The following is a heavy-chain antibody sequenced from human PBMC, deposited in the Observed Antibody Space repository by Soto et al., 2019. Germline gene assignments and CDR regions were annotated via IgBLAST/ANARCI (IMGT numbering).Heavy chain of an antibody. CDR2: ISGSGGST. CDR3: IKQGSGYYSDYFDY. CDR1: GFTFSSYA. Sequence: GGSLRLSCAASGFTFSSYAVSWVRQAPGKGLEWVSAISGSGGSTYYADSVKGRFTISRDNSKNTLYLQMNSLRAEDTAVYYCIKQGSGYYSDYFDYWGQGTLVTVSS. D-gene: IGHD3-3*01. V-gene: IGHV3-23*01. J-gene: IGHJ4*02.